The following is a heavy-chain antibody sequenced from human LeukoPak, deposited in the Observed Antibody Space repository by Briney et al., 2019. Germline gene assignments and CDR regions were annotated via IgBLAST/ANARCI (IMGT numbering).Heavy chain of an antibody. CDR2: IYYSGST. CDR3: ARDLILTGYYSYYYYGMDV. D-gene: IGHD3-9*01. J-gene: IGHJ6*02. CDR1: GGSISSYY. V-gene: IGHV4-59*01. Sequence: SETLSLTCTVSGGSISSYYWSWIRQPPGKGLEWIGYIYYSGSTNYNPSLKSRVTISVDTSKNQISLKLSSVTAADTAVYYCARDLILTGYYSYYYYGMDVWGQGTTVTASS.